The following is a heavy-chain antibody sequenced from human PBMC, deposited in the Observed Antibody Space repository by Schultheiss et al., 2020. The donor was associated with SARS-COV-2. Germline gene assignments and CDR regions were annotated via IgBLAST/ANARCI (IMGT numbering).Heavy chain of an antibody. CDR2: IYYSGCT. CDR3: ARSIAARPRVWYFDL. Sequence: SETLSLTCTVSGGSISSYYWSWIRQPPGKGLEWIGYIYYSGCTNYNPSLKSRVTISVDTSKNQFSLKLSSVTAADTAVYYCARSIAARPRVWYFDLWGRGTLVTVSS. V-gene: IGHV4-59*01. J-gene: IGHJ2*01. D-gene: IGHD6-6*01. CDR1: GGSISSYY.